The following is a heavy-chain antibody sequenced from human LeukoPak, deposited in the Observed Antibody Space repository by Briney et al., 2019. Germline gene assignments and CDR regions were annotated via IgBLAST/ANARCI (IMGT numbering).Heavy chain of an antibody. D-gene: IGHD3-3*01. CDR2: ISSSSSYI. Sequence: PGGSLRLSCAASGFTFSTYTMNWVRQGPGKGLEWVSSISSSSSYIYYADSVKGRFTISRDNAKNSLYLQLNSLRAEDTAVYYCAKDHRENSLEGSFDYWGQGTLVTVSS. CDR3: AKDHRENSLEGSFDY. V-gene: IGHV3-21*04. CDR1: GFTFSTYT. J-gene: IGHJ4*02.